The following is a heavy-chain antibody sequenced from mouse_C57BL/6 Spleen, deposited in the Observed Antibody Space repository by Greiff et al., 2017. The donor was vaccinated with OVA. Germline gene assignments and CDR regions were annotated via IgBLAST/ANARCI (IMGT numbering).Heavy chain of an antibody. Sequence: VQLQQSGAELVRPGASVTLSCKASGYTFTDYEMHWVKQTPVHGLEWIGAIDPETGGTAYNQKFKGKAILTADKSSSTAYMELRSLTSEDSAVYYCTRNYSNLWFAYWGQGTLVTVSA. J-gene: IGHJ3*01. CDR1: GYTFTDYE. V-gene: IGHV1-15*01. CDR3: TRNYSNLWFAY. CDR2: IDPETGGT. D-gene: IGHD2-5*01.